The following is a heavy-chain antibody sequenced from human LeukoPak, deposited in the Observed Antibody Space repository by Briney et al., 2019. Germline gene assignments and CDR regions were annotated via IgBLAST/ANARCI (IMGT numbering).Heavy chain of an antibody. CDR3: ARVVGYYYDRSGGREVDY. V-gene: IGHV3-30*04. CDR2: ISYDGSNK. D-gene: IGHD3-22*01. CDR1: GFTSSSYA. J-gene: IGHJ4*02. Sequence: PGRSLRLSCAASGFTSSSYAMLWGRQAPGKGLEWVAVISYDGSNKYYADSVKGRFTISRDNSKNTLYLQMNSLRAEDTAVYYCARVVGYYYDRSGGREVDYWGQGTLVTVSS.